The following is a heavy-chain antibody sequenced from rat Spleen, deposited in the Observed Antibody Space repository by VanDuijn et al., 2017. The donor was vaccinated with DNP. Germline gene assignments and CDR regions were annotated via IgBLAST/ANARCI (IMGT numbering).Heavy chain of an antibody. CDR1: GFTFSDYY. D-gene: IGHD5-1*01. Sequence: EVQLVESGGGLVQPGRSLKLSCAASGFTFSDYYMAWVRQAPTKGLEWVAYISYDGGSNYYPDSVKGRFTISRDNAENTVYLQMSSLRSEDTATYYCARDRLGGNAMDAWGQGTSVTVSS. J-gene: IGHJ4*01. CDR2: ISYDGGSN. CDR3: ARDRLGGNAMDA. V-gene: IGHV5-20*01.